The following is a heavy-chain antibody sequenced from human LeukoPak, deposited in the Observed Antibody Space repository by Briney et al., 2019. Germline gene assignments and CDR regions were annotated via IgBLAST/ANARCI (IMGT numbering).Heavy chain of an antibody. D-gene: IGHD4-17*01. CDR1: GFTFRTYN. CDR2: ISSSSSYI. J-gene: IGHJ3*02. V-gene: IGHV3-21*01. Sequence: GGSLRLSCAASGFTFRTYNLNWVRQAPGKGLEWVSTISSSSSYIYYADSVKGRFTISRDNSKNTLYLQMNSLRAEDTAVYYCAKVYDYGDRDAFDIWGQGTMVTVSS. CDR3: AKVYDYGDRDAFDI.